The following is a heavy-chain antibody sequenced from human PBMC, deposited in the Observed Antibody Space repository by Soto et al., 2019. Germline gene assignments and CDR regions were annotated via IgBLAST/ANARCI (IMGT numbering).Heavy chain of an antibody. D-gene: IGHD1-1*01. CDR3: ATWHERAHAYDV. CDR2: LYDVGGS. J-gene: IGHJ3*01. CDR1: GLTISGKKY. V-gene: IGHV3-53*01. Sequence: DVQLVESGGGLIQPGESLRLSCAAFGLTISGKKYVAWVRQAPGKGLEWVSGLYDVGGSFYADSVRGRFTTSSDSSKTTVYPPMTDLRHDDTAVYYCATWHERAHAYDVWGQGTTVTVSS.